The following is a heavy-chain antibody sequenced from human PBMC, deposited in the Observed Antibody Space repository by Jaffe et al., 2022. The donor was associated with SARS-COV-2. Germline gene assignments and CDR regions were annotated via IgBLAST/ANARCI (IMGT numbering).Heavy chain of an antibody. CDR1: GGSISSYY. J-gene: IGHJ4*02. V-gene: IGHV4-59*01. CDR3: ARGGEGILDYDSSGYYRPLDY. CDR2: IYYSGST. Sequence: QVQLQESGPGLVKPSETLSLTCTVSGGSISSYYWSWIRQPPGKGLEWIGYIYYSGSTNYNPSLKSRVTISVDTSKNQFSLKLSSVTAADTAVYYCARGGEGILDYDSSGYYRPLDYWGQGTLVTVSS. D-gene: IGHD3-22*01.